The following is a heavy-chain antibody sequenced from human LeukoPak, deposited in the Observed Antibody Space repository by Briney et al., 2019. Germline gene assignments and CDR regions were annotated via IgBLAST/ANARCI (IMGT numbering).Heavy chain of an antibody. CDR3: ARVRTAGTGGNVFDY. D-gene: IGHD6-13*01. V-gene: IGHV3-74*01. J-gene: IGHJ4*02. CDR2: IYSDGSGT. Sequence: GGSLRLSCTASGFTFSSYWMHWVRQAPGKGLIWVSRIYSDGSGTTYADSVKGRFTISRDNAKNSLYLQMNSLRAEDTAVYYCARVRTAGTGGNVFDYWGQGTLVTVSS. CDR1: GFTFSSYW.